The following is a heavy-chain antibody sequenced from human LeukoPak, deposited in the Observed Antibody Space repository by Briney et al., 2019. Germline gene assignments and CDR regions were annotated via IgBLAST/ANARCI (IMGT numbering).Heavy chain of an antibody. J-gene: IGHJ5*02. Sequence: PGGSLRLSCTASGFSFSNFGMHWVRQAPGKGLEWVTLIYYDGTNRYYADSVKGRFTISRDNSKNTLYLQMNSLKAEDTAVYYCAKALAVAGTWGQGTLVTVSS. CDR2: IYYDGTNR. CDR1: GFSFSNFG. CDR3: AKALAVAGT. D-gene: IGHD6-19*01. V-gene: IGHV3-33*06.